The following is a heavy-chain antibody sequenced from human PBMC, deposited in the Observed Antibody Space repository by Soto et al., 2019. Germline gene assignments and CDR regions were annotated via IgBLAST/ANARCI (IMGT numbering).Heavy chain of an antibody. V-gene: IGHV4-39*01. Sequence: SETLSLTCTVSGGSISSSSYYWGWIRQPPGKGLEWIGSIYYSGSTYYNPSLKSRVTISVDTSKNQFSLKLSSVTAADTAVYYCARTGSDYGSGRNYYYYGMDVWGQGTTVTVSS. CDR2: IYYSGST. D-gene: IGHD3-10*01. CDR1: GGSISSSSYY. J-gene: IGHJ6*02. CDR3: ARTGSDYGSGRNYYYYGMDV.